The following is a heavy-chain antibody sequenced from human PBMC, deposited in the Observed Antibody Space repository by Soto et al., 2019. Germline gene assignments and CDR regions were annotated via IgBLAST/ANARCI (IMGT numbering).Heavy chain of an antibody. Sequence: GGSLRLSCAASGFTFSSYGMHWVRQAPGKGLEWVAVIWYDGSNKYYADSVKGRFTISRDNSKNTLYLQMNSLRAEDTAVYYCARDAVASAPYYYDSSAYYFGWFDPWGREPWSPSPQ. CDR1: GFTFSSYG. D-gene: IGHD3-22*01. J-gene: IGHJ5*02. CDR3: ARDAVASAPYYYDSSAYYFGWFDP. CDR2: IWYDGSNK. V-gene: IGHV3-33*01.